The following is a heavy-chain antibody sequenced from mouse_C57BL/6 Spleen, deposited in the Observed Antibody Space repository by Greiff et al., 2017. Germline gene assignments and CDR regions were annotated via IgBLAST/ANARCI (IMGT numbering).Heavy chain of an antibody. D-gene: IGHD2-3*01. CDR2: ISYDGSN. J-gene: IGHJ4*01. CDR1: GYSITSGYY. CDR3: ARDGYYLYYYAMDY. Sequence: EVQLQESGPGLVKPSQSLSLTCSVTGYSITSGYYWNWIRQFPGNKLEWMGYISYDGSNNYNPSLKNRISITRDTSKNQFFLKLNSVTTEDTATYDCARDGYYLYYYAMDYWGQGTSVTVSS. V-gene: IGHV3-6*01.